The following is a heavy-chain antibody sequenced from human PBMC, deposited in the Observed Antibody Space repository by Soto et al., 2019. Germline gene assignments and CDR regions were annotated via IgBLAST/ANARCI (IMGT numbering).Heavy chain of an antibody. CDR2: ISYDGSNK. CDR1: GFPFSSYG. CDR3: AKATARGYRTITSPPGTLDY. Sequence: PGGSLRLSCSASGFPFSSYGMHWVRQAPGKGPEWVAVISYDGSNKYYADSVKGRFTISRDNSKNMLYLQMNSLREEDTALYYCAKATARGYRTITSPPGTLDYWGQGALVTVSS. D-gene: IGHD1-20*01. J-gene: IGHJ4*02. V-gene: IGHV3-30*18.